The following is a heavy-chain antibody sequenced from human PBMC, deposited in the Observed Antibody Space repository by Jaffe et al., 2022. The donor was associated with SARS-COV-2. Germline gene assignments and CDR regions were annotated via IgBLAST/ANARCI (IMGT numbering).Heavy chain of an antibody. CDR2: TYYRSKWYN. CDR3: AREAFTPTPFCSSWYFCAFDI. D-gene: IGHD6-13*01. CDR1: GDSVSSNSAA. Sequence: QVQLQQSGPGLVKPSQTLSLTCAISGDSVSSNSAAWNWIRQSPSRGLEWLGRTYYRSKWYNDYAVSVKSRITINPDTSKNQFSLQLNSVTPEDTAVYYCAREAFTPTPFCSSWYFCAFDIWGQGTMVTVSS. J-gene: IGHJ3*02. V-gene: IGHV6-1*01.